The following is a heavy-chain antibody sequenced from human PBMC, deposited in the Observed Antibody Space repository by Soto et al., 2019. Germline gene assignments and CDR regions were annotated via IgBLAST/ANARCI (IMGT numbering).Heavy chain of an antibody. Sequence: QVQLVQSGAEVKKPGASVKVACKASGYSFIKYAIHWVRQAPGQRLEWMGWINGGDGDMKFSQKFQGRVTMTRDKTASTVYMELSSLGSEDTALYYGARARARAIGGLTWFDPWGQGTLVTVSS. D-gene: IGHD2-15*01. V-gene: IGHV1-3*01. CDR2: INGGDGDM. CDR1: GYSFIKYA. J-gene: IGHJ5*02. CDR3: ARARARAIGGLTWFDP.